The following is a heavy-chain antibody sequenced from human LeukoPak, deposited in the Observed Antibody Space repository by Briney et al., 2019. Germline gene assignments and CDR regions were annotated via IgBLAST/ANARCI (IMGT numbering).Heavy chain of an antibody. CDR1: GYTFTGYG. J-gene: IGHJ6*04. D-gene: IGHD5-12*01. Sequence: ASVKVSCKASGYTFTGYGISWVRQAPGQGLEWMGWISAYNGNTNYAQKLQGRVTMTTDTSTSTAYMELRSLRSDDTAVYYCARGGKARYSGYDQNYYYYGMDVWGKGTTVTVSS. CDR3: ARGGKARYSGYDQNYYYYGMDV. V-gene: IGHV1-18*04. CDR2: ISAYNGNT.